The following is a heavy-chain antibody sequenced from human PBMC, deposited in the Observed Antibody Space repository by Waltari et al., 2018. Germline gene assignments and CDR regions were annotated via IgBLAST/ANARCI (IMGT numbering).Heavy chain of an antibody. CDR1: GGSISSGGYY. CDR2: IYYSGST. V-gene: IGHV4-31*03. Sequence: QVQLQESGPGLVKPSQTLSLTCTVSGGSISSGGYYWSWIRQHPGQGLEWIGYIYYSGSTYYDPSIKSRVTISVDTSKNQFSLKLSSVTAADTAVHYCAREAPGVVIMTPGYYMDVWGKGTTVTVSS. D-gene: IGHD3-3*01. CDR3: AREAPGVVIMTPGYYMDV. J-gene: IGHJ6*03.